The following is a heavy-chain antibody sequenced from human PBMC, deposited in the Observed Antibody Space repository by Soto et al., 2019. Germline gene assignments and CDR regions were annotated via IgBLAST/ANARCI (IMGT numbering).Heavy chain of an antibody. V-gene: IGHV4-31*03. Sequence: SETLSLTCSVSGGSISSGGYYWSWIRQHPGKGLEWIGYIYYSGSTYYNPSLKSRVTISVDTSKNQFSLKLSSVTAADTAVYYCARGQLVQKYYYYGMDVWGQGTTVTVSS. CDR1: GGSISSGGYY. CDR3: ARGQLVQKYYYYGMDV. J-gene: IGHJ6*02. CDR2: IYYSGST. D-gene: IGHD6-6*01.